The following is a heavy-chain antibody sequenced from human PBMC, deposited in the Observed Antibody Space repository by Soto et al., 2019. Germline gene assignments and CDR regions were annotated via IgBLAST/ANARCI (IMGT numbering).Heavy chain of an antibody. CDR3: ARDQAGDIVVVPAAISVYYYYMDV. CDR1: GYTFTGYY. J-gene: IGHJ6*03. CDR2: INPNSGGT. V-gene: IGHV1-2*04. Sequence: GASVKVSCKASGYTFTGYYMHWVRQAPGQGLEWMGWINPNSGGTNYAQKFQGWVTMTRDTSTSTAYMELRSLRSDDTAVYYCARDQAGDIVVVPAAISVYYYYMDVWGKGTTVTVSS. D-gene: IGHD2-2*01.